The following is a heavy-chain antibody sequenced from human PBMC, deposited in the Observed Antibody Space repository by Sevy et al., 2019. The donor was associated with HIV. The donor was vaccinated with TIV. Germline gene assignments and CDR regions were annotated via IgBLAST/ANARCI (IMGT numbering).Heavy chain of an antibody. V-gene: IGHV3-49*03. CDR1: GFTFADYP. CDR2: IKSKAYGGTT. CDR3: TRAQFYDYVWGSW. Sequence: GGSLRLSCTASGFTFADYPMSWFRQAPGKGLEWVGFIKSKAYGGTTEYAASVRGRFTISSDDSKSIAYLQMSSLKTEDTALYYCTRAQFYDYVWGSWWGQGTLVTVSS. D-gene: IGHD3-16*01. J-gene: IGHJ4*02.